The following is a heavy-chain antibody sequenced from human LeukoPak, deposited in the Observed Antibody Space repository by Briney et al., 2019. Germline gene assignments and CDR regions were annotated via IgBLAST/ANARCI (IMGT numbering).Heavy chain of an antibody. J-gene: IGHJ1*01. CDR2: IKGDGSST. V-gene: IGHV3-74*01. Sequence: GGSLRLSCAASEFTFSNYWMHWVRQAPGKGLVWVSRIKGDGSSTAYADSVKGRFAISRDNARKMLYLQMNSLRAEDTAVYYCARDPDSGGYSTFQLWGQGTLVTVSS. CDR1: EFTFSNYW. CDR3: ARDPDSGGYSTFQL. D-gene: IGHD3-22*01.